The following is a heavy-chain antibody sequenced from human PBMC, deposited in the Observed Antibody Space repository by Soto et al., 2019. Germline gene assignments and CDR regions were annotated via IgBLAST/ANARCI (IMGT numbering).Heavy chain of an antibody. CDR2: IYYSGST. V-gene: IGHV4-31*01. J-gene: IGHJ4*02. Sequence: QVQLQESGPGLVKPSQTLSLTCTVSGGSISSGGYYWSWIRQHPGKGLEWIGYIYYSGSTYYNPSLKSPITISLDTSKNQFSQKLSSVTAAATAMYYCARLSSGERLNFDYWGQGTLVTVSS. D-gene: IGHD7-27*01. CDR3: ARLSSGERLNFDY. CDR1: GGSISSGGYY.